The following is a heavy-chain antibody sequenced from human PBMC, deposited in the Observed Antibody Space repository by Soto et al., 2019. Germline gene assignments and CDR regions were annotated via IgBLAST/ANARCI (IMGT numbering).Heavy chain of an antibody. CDR2: INAGNGNT. CDR3: ARGAPILAVAGPVVRFAP. J-gene: IGHJ5*02. Sequence: ASVKVSCKASGYTFTSYAMHWVRQAPGQRLEWMGWINAGNGNTKYSQKFQGRVTITRDTSASTAYMELSSLRSEDTAVYYCARGAPILAVAGPVVRFAPWGQGTLVIVSS. V-gene: IGHV1-3*01. CDR1: GYTFTSYA. D-gene: IGHD6-19*01.